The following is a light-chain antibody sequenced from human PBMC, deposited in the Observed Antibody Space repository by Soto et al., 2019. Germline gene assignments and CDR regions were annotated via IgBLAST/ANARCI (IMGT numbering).Light chain of an antibody. CDR1: QSTNNY. J-gene: IGKJ4*02. Sequence: EIVMTQSPATLSVSPGERATLSCRASQSTNNYLAWYQQKPGQAPRLLIDGASTRATGIPARFSGSGSGTEFTLTISSLQSEDVAVYYCQQYNNWPLTFGGGTKVEI. CDR3: QQYNNWPLT. V-gene: IGKV3-15*01. CDR2: GAS.